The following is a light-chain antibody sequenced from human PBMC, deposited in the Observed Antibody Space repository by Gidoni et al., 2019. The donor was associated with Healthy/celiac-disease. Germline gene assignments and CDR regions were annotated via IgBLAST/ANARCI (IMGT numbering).Light chain of an antibody. CDR2: GAS. CDR3: QQYGSSPPVT. CDR1: QSVSSSY. J-gene: IGKJ4*01. V-gene: IGKV3-20*01. Sequence: DIALTQSPGTLSSSPGERPTLSCRASQSVSSSYLAWYQQKPGQAPRLLIYGASSRATGIPDRFSGSGSGTDFTLTISRLEPEDFAVYYCQQYGSSPPVTFGGGTKVEIK.